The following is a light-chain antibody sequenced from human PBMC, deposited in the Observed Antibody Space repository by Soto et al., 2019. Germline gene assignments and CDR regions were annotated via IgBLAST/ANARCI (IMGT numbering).Light chain of an antibody. Sequence: QSVLTQPPSVSGAPGQRVTMSCTGSSSNIGAGHDVQWYQQLPGSAPKLHIYNNLIRASGVPDRFSGSNHGTSASLAITGLQAEDEADYYCQSFGSSLNVGFGGGTQLTVL. CDR2: NNL. J-gene: IGLJ2*01. CDR1: SSNIGAGHD. V-gene: IGLV1-40*01. CDR3: QSFGSSLNVG.